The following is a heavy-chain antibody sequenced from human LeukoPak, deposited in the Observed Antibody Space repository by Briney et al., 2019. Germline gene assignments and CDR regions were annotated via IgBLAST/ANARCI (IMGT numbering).Heavy chain of an antibody. CDR3: ARGKAGSYYYYYMDV. CDR1: GGTFSSYA. Sequence: EASVKGSCKASGGTFSSYAISWVRQAPGQGLEWMGWISAYNGNTNYAQKLQGRVTMTTDTSTSTAYMELRSLRSDDTAVYYCARGKAGSYYYYYMDVWGKGTTVTISS. V-gene: IGHV1-18*01. D-gene: IGHD6-19*01. J-gene: IGHJ6*03. CDR2: ISAYNGNT.